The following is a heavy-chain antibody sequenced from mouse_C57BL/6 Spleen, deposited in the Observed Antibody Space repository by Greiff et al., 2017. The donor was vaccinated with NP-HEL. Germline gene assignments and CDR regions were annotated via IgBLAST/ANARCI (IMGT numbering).Heavy chain of an antibody. CDR1: GFTFSDYG. CDR2: ISSRSSTI. V-gene: IGHV5-17*01. CDR3: ARLGYGSSYDAMDY. J-gene: IGHJ4*01. D-gene: IGHD1-1*01. Sequence: EVMLVESGGGLVKPGGSLKLSCAASGFTFSDYGMHWVRQAPEKGLEWVAYISSRSSTIYYADTVNGRFTISRDNAKNTLFLQMTSLRSEDTAMYYCARLGYGSSYDAMDYWGQGTSVTVSS.